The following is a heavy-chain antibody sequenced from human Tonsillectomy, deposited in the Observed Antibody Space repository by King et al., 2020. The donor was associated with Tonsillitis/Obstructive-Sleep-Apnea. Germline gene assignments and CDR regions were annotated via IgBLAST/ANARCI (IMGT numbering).Heavy chain of an antibody. V-gene: IGHV3-21*01. Sequence: VQLVESGGGLVKPGGSLRLSCAASGFTFSSYSMNWVRQAPGKGLEWVSSISSSSSYIYYADSVKGRFTISRDNAKNSLYLQMNSLRAEDTAVYYCAIETVPAALYNGFDPWGQGTLVTVSS. CDR2: ISSSSSYI. J-gene: IGHJ5*02. CDR1: GFTFSSYS. CDR3: AIETVPAALYNGFDP. D-gene: IGHD2-2*01.